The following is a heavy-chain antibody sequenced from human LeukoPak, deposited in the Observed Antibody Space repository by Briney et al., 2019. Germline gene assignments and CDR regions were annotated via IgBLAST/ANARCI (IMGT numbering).Heavy chain of an antibody. V-gene: IGHV1-2*02. CDR1: GYTFTGYY. J-gene: IGHJ4*02. CDR2: INPNSGGT. Sequence: GASVKVSCKASGYTFTGYYMHWVRQAPGQGLEWMRWINPNSGGTNYAQKFQGRVTMTRDTSISTAYMELSRLRSDDTAVYYCARDLRFVVVPAATAPPSFDYWGQGTLVTVSS. CDR3: ARDLRFVVVPAATAPPSFDY. D-gene: IGHD2-2*01.